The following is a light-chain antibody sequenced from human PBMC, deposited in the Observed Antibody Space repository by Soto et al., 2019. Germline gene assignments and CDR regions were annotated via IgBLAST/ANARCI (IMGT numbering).Light chain of an antibody. Sequence: DIQMTQSPSTLSASIGDRVTITCRASQTINNWLAWYQQKPGKAPNLLIYHASNLETGVPSRFSGSAFGTEFTLTISSLQPDDFATYYCQHHKSYPWTFGQGTKVEIK. CDR2: HAS. CDR1: QTINNW. V-gene: IGKV1-5*01. CDR3: QHHKSYPWT. J-gene: IGKJ1*01.